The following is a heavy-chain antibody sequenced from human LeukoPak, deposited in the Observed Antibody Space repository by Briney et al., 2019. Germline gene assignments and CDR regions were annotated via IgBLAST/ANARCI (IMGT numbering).Heavy chain of an antibody. D-gene: IGHD3-22*01. J-gene: IGHJ5*02. CDR2: IYYSGST. CDR3: VRHRYYYDTSGYFQS. Sequence: SETLSLTCTVSGGSISSSTYYWGWIRQPPGKGLEWIGSIYYSGSTYYNPSLKSRVTTSVDTSKDQFSLKLSSVTAADRAVYYCVRHRYYYDTSGYFQSWGQGTLVIVSS. V-gene: IGHV4-39*01. CDR1: GGSISSSTYY.